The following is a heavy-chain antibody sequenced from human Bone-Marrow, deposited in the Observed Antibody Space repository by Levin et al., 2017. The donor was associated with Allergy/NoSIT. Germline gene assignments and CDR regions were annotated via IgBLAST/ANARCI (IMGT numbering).Heavy chain of an antibody. D-gene: IGHD4-17*01. CDR2: LYYSGST. J-gene: IGHJ4*01. Sequence: NSSETLSLTCAVSGVSIRSRSDTYYWGWIRQPPGKGLEWIGSLYYSGSTYYNLSLKSRVTISEDRAKNQFSLKLNSVTAADTAVYYCARQGWSDYGDYGFFDYWGHGTLVTVSS. V-gene: IGHV4-39*01. CDR1: GVSIRSRSDTYY. CDR3: ARQGWSDYGDYGFFDY.